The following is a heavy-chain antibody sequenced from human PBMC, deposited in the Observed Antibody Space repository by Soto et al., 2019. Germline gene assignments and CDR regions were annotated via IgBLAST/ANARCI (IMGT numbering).Heavy chain of an antibody. V-gene: IGHV4-34*01. CDR2: INHSGST. D-gene: IGHD5-12*01. J-gene: IGHJ4*02. CDR3: ARVDIVATVTIDY. CDR1: GGSFSGYY. Sequence: QVQLQQWGAGLLKPSETLSLTCAVYGGSFSGYYWSWIRQPPGKGLERIGEINHSGSTNYNPSLKSRVTISVDTSKNQFSLKLSSVTAADTAVYYCARVDIVATVTIDYWGQGTLVTVSS.